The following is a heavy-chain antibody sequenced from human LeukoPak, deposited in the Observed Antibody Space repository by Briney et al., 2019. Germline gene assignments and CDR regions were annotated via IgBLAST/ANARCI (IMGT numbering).Heavy chain of an antibody. Sequence: GGSLRLSCAVSGFTFTGFTFSTYAMHWVRQAPGKGLEWLAVISFDGRIGYYADSVKGRFTISRDNSKNTLYLQMNSLRAEDTAIYFCARDLSPVDWGQGTLVTVSS. CDR2: ISFDGRIG. CDR1: GFTFTGFTFSTYA. CDR3: ARDLSPVD. V-gene: IGHV3-30*14. J-gene: IGHJ4*02. D-gene: IGHD2/OR15-2a*01.